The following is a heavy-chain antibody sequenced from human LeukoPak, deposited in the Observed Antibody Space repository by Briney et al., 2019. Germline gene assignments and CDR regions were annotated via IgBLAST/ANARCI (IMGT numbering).Heavy chain of an antibody. V-gene: IGHV4-34*01. Sequence: SETLSLTCAVYGGSFSGYYWSWIRQPPGKGLEWIGEINHSGGTNYNPSLKSRVTISVDTSKNQFSLKLSSVTAADTAVYYCARGRSDFWSGNYTDKWFDPWCQGILVTVSS. CDR3: ARGRSDFWSGNYTDKWFDP. CDR2: INHSGGT. CDR1: GGSFSGYY. J-gene: IGHJ5*02. D-gene: IGHD3-3*01.